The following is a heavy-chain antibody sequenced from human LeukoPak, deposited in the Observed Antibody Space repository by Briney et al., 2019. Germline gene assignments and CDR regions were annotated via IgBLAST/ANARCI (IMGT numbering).Heavy chain of an antibody. CDR3: AREFRSGYNSRWFDY. CDR2: IYSDGST. J-gene: IGHJ5*01. D-gene: IGHD6-19*01. V-gene: IGHV3-53*01. CDR1: GVSVSSNY. Sequence: PGGSLRLSCAASGVSVSSNYMSWVRQAPGKGLEWVSEIYSDGSTFYAASVKGRFSISRDNSKNTVYLQMNSLRVEDTAVYYCAREFRSGYNSRWFDYWGQGTLVTVSS.